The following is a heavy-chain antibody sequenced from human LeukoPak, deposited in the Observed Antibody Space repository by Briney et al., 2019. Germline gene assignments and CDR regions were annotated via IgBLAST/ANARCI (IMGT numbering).Heavy chain of an antibody. CDR1: GGTFSSYA. D-gene: IGHD4-23*01. V-gene: IGHV1-69*05. Sequence: SVKVSFKASGGTFSSYAISWVRQAPGQGLEWMGRIIPIFGTANYAQKFQGRVTITTDESTSTAYMELSSLRSEDTAVYYCARDDGGNSVSDCWGQGTLVTVSS. CDR2: IIPIFGTA. J-gene: IGHJ4*02. CDR3: ARDDGGNSVSDC.